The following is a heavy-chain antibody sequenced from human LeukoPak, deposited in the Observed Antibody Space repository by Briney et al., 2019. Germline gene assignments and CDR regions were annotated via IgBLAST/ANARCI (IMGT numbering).Heavy chain of an antibody. Sequence: ASVKVSCKASGYTFTSYYMHWVRQAPGQGLEWMGGIIPIFGTANYAQKFQGRVTITADESTSTAYMELSSLRSEDTAVYYCARGDIVVVPAADSGYYYYGMDVWGQGTTVTVSS. CDR3: ARGDIVVVPAADSGYYYYGMDV. CDR2: IIPIFGTA. V-gene: IGHV1-69*13. J-gene: IGHJ6*02. D-gene: IGHD2-2*01. CDR1: GYTFTSYY.